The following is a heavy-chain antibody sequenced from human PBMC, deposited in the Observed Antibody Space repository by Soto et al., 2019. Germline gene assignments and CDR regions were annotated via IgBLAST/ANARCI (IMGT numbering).Heavy chain of an antibody. Sequence: GGSLRLSCTASGFTVSSNYMSWVRQAPGKGLEWVSVIYSGGSTYYADSVKGRFTISRDNSKNTLYLQMNSLRAEDTAVYYCARAYCGGDCSPPVYGMDVWGQGTTVTVSS. CDR3: ARAYCGGDCSPPVYGMDV. D-gene: IGHD2-21*02. CDR1: GFTVSSNY. J-gene: IGHJ6*02. CDR2: IYSGGST. V-gene: IGHV3-53*01.